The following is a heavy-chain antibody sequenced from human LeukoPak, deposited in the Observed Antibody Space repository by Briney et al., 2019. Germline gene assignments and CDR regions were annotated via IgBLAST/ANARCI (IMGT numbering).Heavy chain of an antibody. CDR3: ARPEEHGDYVHDAFDI. Sequence: GESLKISCKGSGYSFTTFWIGWVRQMPGKGLEWMGIIYPGDSDTRYSPSFQGQVTISADKSISTAYLQWSSLKASDTAMYYCARPEEHGDYVHDAFDIWGQGTMVTVSS. CDR1: GYSFTTFW. D-gene: IGHD4-17*01. CDR2: IYPGDSDT. J-gene: IGHJ3*02. V-gene: IGHV5-51*01.